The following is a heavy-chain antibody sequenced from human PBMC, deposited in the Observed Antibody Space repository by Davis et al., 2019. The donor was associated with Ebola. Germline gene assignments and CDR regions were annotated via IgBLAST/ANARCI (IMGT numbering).Heavy chain of an antibody. CDR1: GFTFSNYP. J-gene: IGHJ3*01. CDR2: ISYDGNNK. D-gene: IGHD1-1*01. Sequence: SLKIPCAASGFTFSNYPMYWVRQAPGTGLEWVGLISYDGNNKYQADYADSVKGRLTISRDNSKNTLYLQMNSLRPEDTAVYYCAGDRSWNDAFDLWGQGTMVTVSS. CDR3: AGDRSWNDAFDL. V-gene: IGHV3-30*01.